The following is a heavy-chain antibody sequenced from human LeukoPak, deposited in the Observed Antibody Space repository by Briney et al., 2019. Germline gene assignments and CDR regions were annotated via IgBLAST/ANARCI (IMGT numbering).Heavy chain of an antibody. J-gene: IGHJ4*02. Sequence: GGSLRLSCAASGFTFSGYWMHWVRQAPGKGLEWVANLKQDGNEKHFADSVKGRFTISRDNAENSLYLQMNSLRAEDTAMYYCARGTIAAPGTDYWGQGTLVTVSS. D-gene: IGHD6-13*01. CDR2: LKQDGNEK. V-gene: IGHV3-7*01. CDR1: GFTFSGYW. CDR3: ARGTIAAPGTDY.